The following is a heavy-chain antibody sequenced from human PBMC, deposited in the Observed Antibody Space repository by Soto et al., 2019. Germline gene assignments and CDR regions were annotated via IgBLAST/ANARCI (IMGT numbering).Heavy chain of an antibody. CDR2: STGTGGDT. J-gene: IGHJ6*02. CDR3: TKASSDRHHMDV. CDR1: GFTFINIV. V-gene: IGHV3-23*01. Sequence: SGGSLRLSCAASGFTFINIVMRWVRQTPGKGLEWVSTSTGTGGDTYYTASVKCRFTISRDNSKNTLYLQMSSLRAEDTALYYCTKASSDRHHMDVWGQGTTVTVS.